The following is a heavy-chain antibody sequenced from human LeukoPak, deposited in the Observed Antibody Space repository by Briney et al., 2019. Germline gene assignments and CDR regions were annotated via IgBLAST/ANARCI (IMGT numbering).Heavy chain of an antibody. V-gene: IGHV3-74*01. J-gene: IGHJ3*02. CDR2: INSDGSST. CDR3: ARDDVGYWTDI. CDR1: GFTFSSYW. Sequence: GGTLRLSCAASGFTFSSYWMHWVRQAPGKGLVWVSRINSDGSSTSYADSVKGRFTISRDNAKNTLYLQMNSLRAEDTAVYYCARDDVGYWTDIWGQGTMVTVSS. D-gene: IGHD2-2*03.